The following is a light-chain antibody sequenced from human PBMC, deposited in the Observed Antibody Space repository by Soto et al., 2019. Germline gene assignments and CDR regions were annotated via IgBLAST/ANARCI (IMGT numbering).Light chain of an antibody. V-gene: IGKV3-15*01. Sequence: EIVMTQSPATLSVSPGERATLSCRASQSVSSNLAWYQQKPGQAPRLLIYGASTRATGIPARFSGSGSGTEFTLTVSSLQSEDFAVYLCQNYNNWPPWTVGQGTKVEIK. CDR1: QSVSSN. CDR2: GAS. J-gene: IGKJ1*01. CDR3: QNYNNWPPWT.